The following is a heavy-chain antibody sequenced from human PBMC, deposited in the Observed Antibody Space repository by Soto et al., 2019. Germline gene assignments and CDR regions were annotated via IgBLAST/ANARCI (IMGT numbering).Heavy chain of an antibody. CDR1: GGSFSGYY. CDR2: INHSGST. Sequence: QVQLQQWGAGLLKPSETLSLTCAVYGGSFSGYYWSWIRQPLGKGLEWIGEINHSGSTNYNPSLKSRVTISVDTSKNQFSLKLSSVTAADTAVYYCARKSSSGLGIWGQGTMVTVSS. CDR3: ARKSSSGLGI. J-gene: IGHJ3*02. V-gene: IGHV4-34*01. D-gene: IGHD3-22*01.